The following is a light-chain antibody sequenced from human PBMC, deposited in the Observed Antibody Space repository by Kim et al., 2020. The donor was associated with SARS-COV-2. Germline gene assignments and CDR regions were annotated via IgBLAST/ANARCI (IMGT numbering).Light chain of an antibody. Sequence: SYELTQPPSVSVAPGLTARITCGGNNIVSKSVHWYQQKPGQAPVLVIYYDTDRPSGIPERFSGSNSGNTATLTVSRVEAGDEADYYCQVWDSSSDHPVFGGGTQLTVL. CDR1: NIVSKS. J-gene: IGLJ2*01. V-gene: IGLV3-21*04. CDR3: QVWDSSSDHPV. CDR2: YDT.